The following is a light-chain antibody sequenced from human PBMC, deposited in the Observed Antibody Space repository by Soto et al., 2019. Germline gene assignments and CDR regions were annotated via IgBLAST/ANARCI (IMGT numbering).Light chain of an antibody. CDR3: QQYDSYPWT. V-gene: IGKV1-5*01. CDR2: AAS. Sequence: DIQMTQSPSTLSGSVGDRVTITCRASQTISSWLAWYQQKVGKAPKLLIYAASSLQSGVPSRFSGSGSGTEFTLTISSLQPDDFAAYYCQQYDSYPWTFGQGTKVEIK. J-gene: IGKJ1*01. CDR1: QTISSW.